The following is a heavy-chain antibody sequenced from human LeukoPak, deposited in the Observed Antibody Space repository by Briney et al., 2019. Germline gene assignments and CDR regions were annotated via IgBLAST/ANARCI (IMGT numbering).Heavy chain of an antibody. V-gene: IGHV4-59*01. CDR1: GGSISSYY. CDR2: IYYSGST. J-gene: IGHJ4*02. CDR3: ASSDILTGYFGY. D-gene: IGHD3-9*01. Sequence: SETLSLTCTVSGGSISSYYWSWIRQPPGKGLEWIGYIYYSGSTNYSPSLKSRVTISVDTSKNQFSLKPSSVTAADTAVYYCASSDILTGYFGYWGQGTLVTVSS.